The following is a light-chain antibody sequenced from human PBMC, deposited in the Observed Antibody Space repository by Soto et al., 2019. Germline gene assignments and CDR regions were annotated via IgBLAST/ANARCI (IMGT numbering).Light chain of an antibody. V-gene: IGKV3-11*01. Sequence: EIVLTQSPATLSLSPGERATLSCRASQGVTDYLAWYQQKPGQAPRLLIYDTSTRATAIPARFSGSGSGTDFTLTISSQEPEDFAVYYCQQRGSWPLTFGGGTRVEIK. CDR1: QGVTDY. J-gene: IGKJ4*01. CDR3: QQRGSWPLT. CDR2: DTS.